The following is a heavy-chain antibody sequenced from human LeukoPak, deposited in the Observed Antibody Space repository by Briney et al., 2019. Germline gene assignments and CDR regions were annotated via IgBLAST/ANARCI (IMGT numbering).Heavy chain of an antibody. CDR1: GDTFIIND. D-gene: IGHD6-13*01. CDR3: ARVTAAGTWTFDI. V-gene: IGHV1-8*02. Sequence: GASVKVSCKASGDTFIINDINWVRQATGQGLEWMGWMNPNSGNTGYAQEFQGRVTMTRNISITTAYMELTDLRSEDTAVYYCARVTAAGTWTFDIWGQGTTVTVSS. CDR2: MNPNSGNT. J-gene: IGHJ3*02.